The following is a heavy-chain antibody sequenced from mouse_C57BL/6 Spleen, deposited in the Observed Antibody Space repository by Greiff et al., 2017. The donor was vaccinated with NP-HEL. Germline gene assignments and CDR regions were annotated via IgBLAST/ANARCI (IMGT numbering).Heavy chain of an antibody. CDR1: GYTFTSYW. CDR3: ARSRIYDYDGYFDV. CDR2: IDPSDSYT. J-gene: IGHJ1*03. V-gene: IGHV1-69*01. D-gene: IGHD2-4*01. Sequence: QVQLQQPGAELVMPGASVKLSCKASGYTFTSYWMHWVKQRPGQGLEWIGEIDPSDSYTNYNQKFKGKSTLTVDKSSSTAYMQLSSLTSEDSAVYYCARSRIYDYDGYFDVWGTGTTVTVSS.